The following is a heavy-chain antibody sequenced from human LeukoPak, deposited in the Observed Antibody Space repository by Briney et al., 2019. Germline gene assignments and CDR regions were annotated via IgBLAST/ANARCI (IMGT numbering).Heavy chain of an antibody. CDR2: ITSASGYT. CDR1: GFTFTVFT. CDR3: ARDSGYDWGLFDY. D-gene: IGHD5-12*01. Sequence: KTGGSLRLSCAASGFTFTVFTMSWVRQAPGKGLEWVSSITSASGYTYYADSVKGRFTISRDNAGNSLYLQMNSLRAEDTAVYYCARDSGYDWGLFDYWGQGALVTVSS. V-gene: IGHV3-21*01. J-gene: IGHJ4*02.